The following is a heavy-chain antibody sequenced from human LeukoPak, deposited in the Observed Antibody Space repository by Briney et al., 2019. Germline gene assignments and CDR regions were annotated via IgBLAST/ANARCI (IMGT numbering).Heavy chain of an antibody. D-gene: IGHD6-19*01. V-gene: IGHV3-23*01. CDR1: GFTFSSHA. Sequence: PGGSLRLSCADSGFTFSSHAMSWVRQAPGKGLEWVSAISGSGGSTYYADSVKGRFTISRDNSKNTLYLQMNSLRAEDTAVYYCAKSRSGMAVAGRWSEDYDAVDIWGQGTMVTVSS. J-gene: IGHJ3*02. CDR3: AKSRSGMAVAGRWSEDYDAVDI. CDR2: ISGSGGST.